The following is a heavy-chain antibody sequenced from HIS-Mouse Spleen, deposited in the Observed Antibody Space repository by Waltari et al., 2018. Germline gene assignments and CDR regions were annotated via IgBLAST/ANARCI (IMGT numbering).Heavy chain of an antibody. J-gene: IGHJ4*02. D-gene: IGHD2-15*01. Sequence: QVQLQESGPGLVKPSETLSLTCTVPGGSISSYYWSWIRPPAGKGLEWSGRIYTSGSTNYNPSLKSRVTMSVDTSKNQFSLKLSSVTAADTAVYYCARYCSGGSCYGGSFDYWGQGTLVTVSS. CDR1: GGSISSYY. V-gene: IGHV4-4*07. CDR3: ARYCSGGSCYGGSFDY. CDR2: IYTSGST.